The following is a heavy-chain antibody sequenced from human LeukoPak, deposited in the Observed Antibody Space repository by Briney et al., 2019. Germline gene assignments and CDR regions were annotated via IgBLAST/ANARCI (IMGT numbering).Heavy chain of an antibody. J-gene: IGHJ4*02. CDR3: AKYSRRWLPGGGDYFDY. V-gene: IGHV3-23*01. CDR1: GFTFSSYA. CDR2: ISGSGGST. Sequence: GGSLRLSCAASGFTFSSYAMSWVRQAPGKGLEWVSAISGSGGSTYYADSVKGRFTISRDNSKNTLYLQMNSLRAEDTAVYYCAKYSRRWLPGGGDYFDYWGQGTLVTVSS. D-gene: IGHD1-26*01.